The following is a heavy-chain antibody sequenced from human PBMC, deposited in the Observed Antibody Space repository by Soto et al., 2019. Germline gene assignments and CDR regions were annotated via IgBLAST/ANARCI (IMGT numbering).Heavy chain of an antibody. CDR3: ARLRVTTDFDS. Sequence: QLQLQESGPGLVKPSETLSLTCTVSGGSISSSSYYWGWIRQPPGKGLEWIGSIYYSGSTYYNPSLTSRVTISVDTSKNQFSLKLSSVTAADTAVYSCARLRVTTDFDSWGQGTLVTVSS. CDR2: IYYSGST. D-gene: IGHD2-21*02. V-gene: IGHV4-39*01. J-gene: IGHJ4*02. CDR1: GGSISSSSYY.